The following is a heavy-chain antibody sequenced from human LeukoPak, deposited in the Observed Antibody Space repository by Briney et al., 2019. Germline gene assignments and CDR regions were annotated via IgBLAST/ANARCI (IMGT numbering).Heavy chain of an antibody. CDR3: AKAAFSGEWLGQGDPFDF. D-gene: IGHD6-19*01. V-gene: IGHV1-46*01. Sequence: ASVKVSCKASGYTFTNYYMHWVRQAPGQGLEWMGVIDPSAGSTTYAQKFQGRVTMTRDTATSTVYMELSSLRSEDTALYFCAKAAFSGEWLGQGDPFDFWGQGTMVTVSS. J-gene: IGHJ3*01. CDR1: GYTFTNYY. CDR2: IDPSAGST.